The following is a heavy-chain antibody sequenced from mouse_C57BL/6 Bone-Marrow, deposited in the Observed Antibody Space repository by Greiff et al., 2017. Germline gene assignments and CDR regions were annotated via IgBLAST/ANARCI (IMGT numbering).Heavy chain of an antibody. CDR1: GFTFSDAW. V-gene: IGHV6-6*01. CDR3: TRGLLWLRPRVRYFDV. D-gene: IGHD2-2*01. CDR2: IRNKANNHAT. J-gene: IGHJ1*03. Sequence: DVHLVESGGGLVQPGGSMKLSCAASGFTFSDAWMDWVRQSPEKGLEWVAEIRNKANNHATYYAESVKGRFTISRDDSKSSVYLQMNSLRAEDTGIYYCTRGLLWLRPRVRYFDVWGTGTTVTVSS.